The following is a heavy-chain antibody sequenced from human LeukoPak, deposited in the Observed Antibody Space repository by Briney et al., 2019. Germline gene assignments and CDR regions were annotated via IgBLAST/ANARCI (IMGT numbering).Heavy chain of an antibody. J-gene: IGHJ4*02. CDR1: GYTFTKYF. CDR2: INPSGGST. D-gene: IGHD2-15*01. V-gene: IGHV1-46*01. Sequence: ASVKVSCKASGYTFTKYFIHWVRQAPGRGLEWMGTINPSGGSTGYAQKFQGRVTMTRDTSTSTVYMELSSLRSEDTAVYYFAREGGGGIDIEPSFDYWGQGTLVTVSS. CDR3: AREGGGGIDIEPSFDY.